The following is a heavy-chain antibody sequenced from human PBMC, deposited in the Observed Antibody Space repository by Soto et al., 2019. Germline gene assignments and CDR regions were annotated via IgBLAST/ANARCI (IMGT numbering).Heavy chain of an antibody. V-gene: IGHV1-69*13. D-gene: IGHD3-22*01. Sequence: SVKVSCKASGGTFSSYAISWVRQAPGQGLEWMGGIIPIFGTANYAQKFQGRVTITADESTSTAYMELSSLRSEDTAVYYCARLPMDSSGYSPFDYWGQGTLVTVSS. CDR2: IIPIFGTA. CDR3: ARLPMDSSGYSPFDY. CDR1: GGTFSSYA. J-gene: IGHJ4*02.